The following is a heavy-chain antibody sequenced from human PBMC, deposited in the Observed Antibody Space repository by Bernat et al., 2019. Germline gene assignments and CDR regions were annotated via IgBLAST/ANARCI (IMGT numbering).Heavy chain of an antibody. D-gene: IGHD3-22*01. CDR3: ARERADYYDSSGHDAFDI. CDR2: INPNRGGT. V-gene: IGHV1-2*04. Sequence: QVQLVQSGAEVKKPGASVKVSCKASGYTFTGYYMHWVRQAPGQGLEWMGWINPNRGGTNYAQKLQGWVTMTRDTYISTAYMELSRLSSDDTAVYYCARERADYYDSSGHDAFDIWGQGTMVTVSS. CDR1: GYTFTGYY. J-gene: IGHJ3*02.